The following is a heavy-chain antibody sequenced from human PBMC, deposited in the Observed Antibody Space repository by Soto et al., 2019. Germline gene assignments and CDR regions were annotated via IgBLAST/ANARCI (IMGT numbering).Heavy chain of an antibody. CDR2: IYYSGST. Sequence: TLSLTCTVSGGSISSGGCYWSWIRQHPWKGLEWVGYIYYSGSTYYNPSLKSRVTISVDTSKNQFSLKLSSVTAADTAVYYCARDRCSSTSCYYYYGMDVWGQGTTVTVSS. D-gene: IGHD2-2*01. J-gene: IGHJ6*02. CDR1: GGSISSGGCY. V-gene: IGHV4-31*03. CDR3: ARDRCSSTSCYYYYGMDV.